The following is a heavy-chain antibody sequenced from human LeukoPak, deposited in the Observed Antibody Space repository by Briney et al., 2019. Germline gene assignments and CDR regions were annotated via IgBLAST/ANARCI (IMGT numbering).Heavy chain of an antibody. D-gene: IGHD5-18*01. CDR1: GYTFINYY. V-gene: IGHV1-46*01. J-gene: IGHJ4*02. CDR3: ARPVDTASLVN. Sequence: ASVKVSCKASGYTFINYYMHWVRQAPGQGLEWMGIINPSGGSAYYAQKFQGRVTMTSDVSTSTFHMELSSLRSEDTAVYYCARPVDTASLVNWGQRTPVTVSS. CDR2: INPSGGSA.